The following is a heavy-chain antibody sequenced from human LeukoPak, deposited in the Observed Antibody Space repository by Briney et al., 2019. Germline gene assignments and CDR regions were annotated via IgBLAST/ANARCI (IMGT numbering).Heavy chain of an antibody. D-gene: IGHD3-22*01. Sequence: SETLSLTCTVSGGSISSYYWSWIRQPPGKGLEWIGFIYYSGSTNYNPSLKSRVTISVDTSKNQFSLKLYSVTAADTAVYYCARGNYYDSSGYYNRYYFDYWGQGTLVTVSS. V-gene: IGHV4-59*01. CDR3: ARGNYYDSSGYYNRYYFDY. CDR1: GGSISSYY. CDR2: IYYSGST. J-gene: IGHJ4*02.